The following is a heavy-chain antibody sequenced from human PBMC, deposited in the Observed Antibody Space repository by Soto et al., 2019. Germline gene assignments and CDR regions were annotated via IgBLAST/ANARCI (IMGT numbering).Heavy chain of an antibody. CDR2: ISAYNGNT. CDR1: GYTFTSYG. CDR3: ATTPYCSSTSCLTYYFDY. D-gene: IGHD2-2*01. Sequence: ASVKVSCKASGYTFTSYGISWVRQAPGHGLEWMGWISAYNGNTNYAQKLQGRVTMTTDTSTSTAYMELRSLRSDDTAVYYCATTPYCSSTSCLTYYFDYWGQGTLVTVSS. J-gene: IGHJ4*02. V-gene: IGHV1-18*01.